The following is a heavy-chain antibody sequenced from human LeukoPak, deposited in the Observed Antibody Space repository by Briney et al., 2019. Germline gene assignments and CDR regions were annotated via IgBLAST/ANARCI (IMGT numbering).Heavy chain of an antibody. CDR2: INHSGST. V-gene: IGHV4-34*01. D-gene: IGHD4-17*01. Sequence: SETLSLTCTVYGGSFSGYYWSWIRQPPGKGLEWIGEINHSGSTNYNPSLKSRVTISVDTSKNQFSLKLSSVTAADTAVYYCARIGYGDYSDYWGQGTLVTVSS. CDR1: GGSFSGYY. J-gene: IGHJ4*02. CDR3: ARIGYGDYSDY.